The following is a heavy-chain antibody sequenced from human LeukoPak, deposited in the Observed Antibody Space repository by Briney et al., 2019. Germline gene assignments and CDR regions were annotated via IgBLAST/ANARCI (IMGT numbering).Heavy chain of an antibody. CDR3: NGLVDFDY. Sequence: GGSLRLSCTTSGFAFDDFAMSWVRQPAGKGLEWVGFIRRRAYGGAAEYAASVKGRFIISRDDSKGIAYLQMNSLKTEDTAVYCRNGLVDFDYWGQGSWVIVSP. J-gene: IGHJ4*02. V-gene: IGHV3-49*04. CDR1: GFAFDDFA. CDR2: IRRRAYGGAA.